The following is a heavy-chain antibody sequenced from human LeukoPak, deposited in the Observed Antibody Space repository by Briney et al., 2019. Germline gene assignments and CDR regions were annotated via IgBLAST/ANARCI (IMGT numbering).Heavy chain of an antibody. Sequence: SQTLSLTCAISGDSVSSNSATWTWIRQSPSRGLEWLGSTYYKSKWYNDYAVSVKSRITINSDTSKNQFSLQLNSVTPEDTAVYYCARVSSPWSPRDAFDIWGQGTMVTVSS. CDR2: TYYKSKWYN. V-gene: IGHV6-1*01. D-gene: IGHD1-26*01. CDR1: GDSVSSNSAT. J-gene: IGHJ3*02. CDR3: ARVSSPWSPRDAFDI.